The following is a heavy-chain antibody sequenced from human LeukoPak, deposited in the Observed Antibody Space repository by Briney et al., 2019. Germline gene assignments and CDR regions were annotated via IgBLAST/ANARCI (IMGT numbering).Heavy chain of an antibody. CDR1: GYNFRNYG. CDR3: ARDSARGYSYGSNAFDI. J-gene: IGHJ3*02. V-gene: IGHV1-18*01. Sequence: ASVKVSCKACGYNFRNYGIGWVRQAPRQGLEWMGWITAGNGNTNYAQKVQGRVTMTTDTSTSTAYMELRSLRSDDTAVYFCARDSARGYSYGSNAFDIWGQGTMATVSS. D-gene: IGHD5-18*01. CDR2: ITAGNGNT.